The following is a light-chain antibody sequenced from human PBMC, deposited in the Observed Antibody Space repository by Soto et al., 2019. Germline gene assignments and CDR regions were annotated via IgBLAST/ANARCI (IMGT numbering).Light chain of an antibody. Sequence: DIQLTQSPSFLSASVGDRVTITCRASQDIRSYLAWYQQRPGKAPELLIYGASTLRPGGASRFSGSGYVTEFTLTISSLQPEDFATYFCQQLNTFPPFFTFGPGTKVDIK. CDR1: QDIRSY. V-gene: IGKV1-9*01. CDR3: QQLNTFPPFFT. CDR2: GAS. J-gene: IGKJ3*01.